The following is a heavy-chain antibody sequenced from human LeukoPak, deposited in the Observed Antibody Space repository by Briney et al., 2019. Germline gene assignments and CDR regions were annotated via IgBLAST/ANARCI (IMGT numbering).Heavy chain of an antibody. CDR2: TSAYSGNT. CDR1: GYTFTSYG. CDR3: ARDLGYCGGDCYSPIFDY. D-gene: IGHD2-21*02. V-gene: IGHV1-18*01. J-gene: IGHJ4*02. Sequence: ASVKVSCKASGYTFTSYGISWVRQAPGQGLEWMGWTSAYSGNTNYAQKLQGRVTMTTDTSTSTAYMELRSLRSDDTAVYYCARDLGYCGGDCYSPIFDYWGQGTLVTVSS.